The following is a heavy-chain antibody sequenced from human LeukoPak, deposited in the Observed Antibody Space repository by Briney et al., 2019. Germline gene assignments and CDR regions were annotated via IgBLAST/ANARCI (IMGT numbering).Heavy chain of an antibody. J-gene: IGHJ5*02. Sequence: PSETLSLTCTVSGYSISSGYYWGWIRQPPGKGLEWTGSIDHSGSTYYNPSLKSRVTISVDTSKNQFSLKLSSVTAADTAVYYCARGWPSAYYDSNRLVPRNWFDPWGQGTLVTVSS. CDR2: IDHSGST. CDR3: ARGWPSAYYDSNRLVPRNWFDP. V-gene: IGHV4-38-2*02. D-gene: IGHD3-22*01. CDR1: GYSISSGYY.